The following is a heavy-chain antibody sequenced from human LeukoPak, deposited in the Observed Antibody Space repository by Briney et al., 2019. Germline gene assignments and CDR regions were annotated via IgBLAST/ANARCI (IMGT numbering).Heavy chain of an antibody. CDR2: INSGGSAI. V-gene: IGHV3-48*03. CDR1: GFTFNSYE. Sequence: GGSLRLSCAASGFTFNSYEMNWVRQAPGKGLEWVSYINSGGSAIYYADSVKGRFTISRDNYKNTLYLQMNSLRVEDTAVYYCAKGRGYCSGGSCYSGFDYWGQGTLVTVSS. J-gene: IGHJ4*02. CDR3: AKGRGYCSGGSCYSGFDY. D-gene: IGHD2-15*01.